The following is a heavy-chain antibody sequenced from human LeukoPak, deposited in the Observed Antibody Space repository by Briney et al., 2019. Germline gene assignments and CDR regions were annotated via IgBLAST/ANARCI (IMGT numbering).Heavy chain of an antibody. CDR2: IRDDGSTK. D-gene: IGHD5-12*01. CDR1: GFTFSSYW. V-gene: IGHV3-30*02. CDR3: ANIESRPWMY. J-gene: IGHJ4*02. Sequence: GGSLRLSCAASGFTFSSYWMHWARQAPGKGLEWVAFIRDDGSTKHYADSVKARFTISRDNSKNTVYLQMNSLRVEDTAVYYCANIESRPWMYWGLGTLVTVSS.